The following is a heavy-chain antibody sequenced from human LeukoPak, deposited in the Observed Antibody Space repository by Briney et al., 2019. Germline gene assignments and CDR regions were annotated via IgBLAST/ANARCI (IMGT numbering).Heavy chain of an antibody. CDR1: GGSFSGYY. J-gene: IGHJ4*02. CDR2: INHSGTT. Sequence: SETLSLTCAVYGGSFSGYYWSWIRQPPGKGLEWIGEINHSGTTNYNPSLKSRVTISVDTSKNQFSLQLNSVTPDDTAVYYCARALDYFGYSFEYWGQGTLVTVSS. CDR3: ARALDYFGYSFEY. V-gene: IGHV4-34*01. D-gene: IGHD3-10*01.